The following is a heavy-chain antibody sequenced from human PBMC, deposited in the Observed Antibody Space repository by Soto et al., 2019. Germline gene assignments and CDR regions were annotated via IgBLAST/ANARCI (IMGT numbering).Heavy chain of an antibody. CDR3: ARGLGFYDYVWGSYRYNY. V-gene: IGHV4-34*01. D-gene: IGHD3-16*02. J-gene: IGHJ4*02. CDR1: GGSFSGYY. CDR2: INHSGST. Sequence: QVQLQQWGAGLLKPSETLSLTCAVYGGSFSGYYWSWIRQPPGKGLEWIGEINHSGSTNYNPSLKSRVTISEDTSKIQFSLKLSSVTAADTAVYYCARGLGFYDYVWGSYRYNYWGQGTLVTVSS.